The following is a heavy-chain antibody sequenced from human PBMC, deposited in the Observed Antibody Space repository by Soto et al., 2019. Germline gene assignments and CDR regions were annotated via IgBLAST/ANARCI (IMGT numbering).Heavy chain of an antibody. CDR3: ARHPPYSAFDY. Sequence: SETLSLTCTVSGVSISSYYWSWIRRPPGKGLEWIGYIYYSGNTNYNPSLKSRLTISVDTSKNQFSLKLSSVTAADTAVYYCARHPPYSAFDYWGQGTLVTVSS. CDR2: IYYSGNT. D-gene: IGHD3-16*01. V-gene: IGHV4-59*08. J-gene: IGHJ4*02. CDR1: GVSISSYY.